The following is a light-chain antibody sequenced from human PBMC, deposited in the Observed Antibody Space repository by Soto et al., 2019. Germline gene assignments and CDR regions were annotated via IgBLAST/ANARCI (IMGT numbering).Light chain of an antibody. CDR2: LGS. J-gene: IGKJ5*01. V-gene: IGKV2-28*01. Sequence: HSLPVTPGEPASISCRSTQSLLYSNGYNYLDWYLQKPGQSPQLLISLGSNRASGVPDRFSGSGSGTDFTLKISRVEGEDGIGYYCMLSLHRLIPFAQGGRLEI. CDR1: QSLLYSNGYNY. CDR3: MLSLHRLIP.